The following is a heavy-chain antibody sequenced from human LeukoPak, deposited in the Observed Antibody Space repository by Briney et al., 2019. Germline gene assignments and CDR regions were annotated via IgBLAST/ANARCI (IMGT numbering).Heavy chain of an antibody. V-gene: IGHV3-72*01. CDR3: ARGGSGRPFDH. Sequence: GGSLRLSCAASGFSLSDHYMDWVRQAPGRGLEWVGRTRNKAKSYTTEYAASVKGRFTISRDASKNSLYLQMNSLKTEDTAVYYCARGGSGRPFDHWGQGTLVTVSS. J-gene: IGHJ4*02. D-gene: IGHD3-3*01. CDR2: TRNKAKSYTT. CDR1: GFSLSDHY.